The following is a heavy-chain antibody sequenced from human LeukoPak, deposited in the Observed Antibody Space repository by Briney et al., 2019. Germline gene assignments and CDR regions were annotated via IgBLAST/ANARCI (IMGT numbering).Heavy chain of an antibody. CDR3: ARGDSSSSRYNYFDP. Sequence: GESLKISCKGSGYSFTSYWIGWVRQMPGKGLEWMGIIYPRDSDTRYSLSFQGQVTISADKSISTAYLQWSSLKASDTAMYYCARGDSSSSRYNYFDPWGQGTLVTVSS. V-gene: IGHV5-51*01. CDR1: GYSFTSYW. CDR2: IYPRDSDT. J-gene: IGHJ5*02. D-gene: IGHD6-6*01.